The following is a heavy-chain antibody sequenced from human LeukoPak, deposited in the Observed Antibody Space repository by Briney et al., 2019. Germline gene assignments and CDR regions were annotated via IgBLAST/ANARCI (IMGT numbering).Heavy chain of an antibody. V-gene: IGHV1-69*05. J-gene: IGHJ6*04. D-gene: IGHD6-19*01. Sequence: SVKVSCKASGGTFSSYAISWVRQAPGQGLEWMGGIIPIFGTANYAQKFQGRVTITTDESTGTAYMELSSLRSEDTAVYYCARELAVAGSATDVWGKGTTVTVSS. CDR2: IIPIFGTA. CDR3: ARELAVAGSATDV. CDR1: GGTFSSYA.